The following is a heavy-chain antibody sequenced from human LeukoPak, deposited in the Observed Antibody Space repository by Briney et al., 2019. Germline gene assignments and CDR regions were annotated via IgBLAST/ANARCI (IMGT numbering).Heavy chain of an antibody. CDR1: GGSFSGYY. CDR3: ARVLWFGELSDAFDI. CDR2: INHSGST. D-gene: IGHD3-10*01. Sequence: SETLSLTCAVYGGSFSGYYWSWIRQPPGKGLEWIGEINHSGSTNYNPSLKSRVTMSVDTSKNQFSLKLTSVTAADTAVYYCARVLWFGELSDAFDIWGQGTMVTVAS. J-gene: IGHJ3*02. V-gene: IGHV4-34*01.